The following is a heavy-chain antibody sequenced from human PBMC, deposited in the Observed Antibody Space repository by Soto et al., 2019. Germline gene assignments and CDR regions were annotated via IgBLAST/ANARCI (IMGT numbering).Heavy chain of an antibody. Sequence: GASVKVSCKASGGTFSSYAISWVRQAPGQGLEWMGGIIPIFGTANYAQKFQGRVTITADESTSTAYMELSSLRSEDTAVYYCASTLPDWLLFHWGQGTLVTVSS. V-gene: IGHV1-69*13. CDR3: ASTLPDWLLFH. D-gene: IGHD3-9*01. CDR1: GGTFSSYA. J-gene: IGHJ4*02. CDR2: IIPIFGTA.